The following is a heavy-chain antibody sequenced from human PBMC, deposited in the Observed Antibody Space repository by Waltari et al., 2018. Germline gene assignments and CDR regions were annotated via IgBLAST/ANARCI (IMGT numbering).Heavy chain of an antibody. V-gene: IGHV4-39*07. Sequence: QLQLQESGPGLVKPSETLSLTCTVSGGSISSSSYYWGWIRQPPGKGLEWIGSIYYSCSTYYNPSLKSRVTISLDTSKTQFSLKLSSVTAADTAVYYCARVRAHWQQLPFDYWGQGTLVTVSS. CDR1: GGSISSSSYY. D-gene: IGHD6-13*01. CDR2: IYYSCST. CDR3: ARVRAHWQQLPFDY. J-gene: IGHJ4*02.